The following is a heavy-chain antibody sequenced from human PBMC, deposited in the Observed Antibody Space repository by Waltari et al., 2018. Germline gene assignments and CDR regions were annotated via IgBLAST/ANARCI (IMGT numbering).Heavy chain of an antibody. Sequence: VQLVESGGGLVQPGGSLRLSCAASGFNFTNYAMTWVRKAPGKGLEWIGSIYHSRSTSYNPSLKSRVTISVDTSKNQFSLMLSSVTAADTAVYYCAIHTLYGDYKVGAFDICGQGTMVTVSS. D-gene: IGHD4-17*01. V-gene: IGHV4-38-2*01. CDR3: AIHTLYGDYKVGAFDI. CDR1: GFNFTNYA. J-gene: IGHJ3*02. CDR2: IYHSRST.